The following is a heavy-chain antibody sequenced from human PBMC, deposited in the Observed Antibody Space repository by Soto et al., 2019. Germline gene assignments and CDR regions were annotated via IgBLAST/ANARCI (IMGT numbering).Heavy chain of an antibody. CDR1: RFTFSSYA. V-gene: IGHV3-30-3*01. D-gene: IGHD3-22*01. Sequence: GGSLRLSCAASRFTFSSYAMCWVRQAPGKGLEWVAVISYDGSNNYYADSVKGRFTISRDNSKNTVYLQMSSLKAEDTAVYYCARDGTYYYDTSGYSYFYYGVDVWGQGTTVTVSS. CDR3: ARDGTYYYDTSGYSYFYYGVDV. J-gene: IGHJ6*02. CDR2: ISYDGSNN.